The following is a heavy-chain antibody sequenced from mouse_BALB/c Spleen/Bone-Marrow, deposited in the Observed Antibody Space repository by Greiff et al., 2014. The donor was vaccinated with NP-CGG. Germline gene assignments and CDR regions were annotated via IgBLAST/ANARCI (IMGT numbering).Heavy chain of an antibody. J-gene: IGHJ3*01. CDR3: ARGGRYDGFAY. V-gene: IGHV1-14*01. CDR2: INPYNDGT. CDR1: GYTFTSYV. D-gene: IGHD2-14*01. Sequence: EVQGVESGPELVKPGASVKMSCKASGYTFTSYVMHWVKQKPGQGPEWIGYINPYNDGTKYNEKFKGKATLTSDKSSSTAYMELSSLTSEDSAVYYCARGGRYDGFAYWGQGTLVTVSA.